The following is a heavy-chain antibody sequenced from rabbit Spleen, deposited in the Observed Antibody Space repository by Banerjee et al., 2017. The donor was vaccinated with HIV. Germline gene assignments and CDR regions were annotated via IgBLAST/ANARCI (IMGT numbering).Heavy chain of an antibody. CDR3: ARDLPGVIGGNFGW. Sequence: QERLVESGGGLVKPEGSLKLSCTASGFSFSNKAVMCWVRQAPGKVLEWIACINAVTGKAVNASWAQGRVNFSKTAPTAVTLQKTSLTVSDTATYFCARDLPGVIGGNFGWGGPGTLVTVS. J-gene: IGHJ6*01. V-gene: IGHV1S45*01. CDR1: GFSFSNKAV. D-gene: IGHD4-1*01. CDR2: INAVTGKA.